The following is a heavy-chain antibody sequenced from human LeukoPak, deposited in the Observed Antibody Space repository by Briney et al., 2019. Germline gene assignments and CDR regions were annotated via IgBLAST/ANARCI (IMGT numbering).Heavy chain of an antibody. J-gene: IGHJ4*02. CDR2: IYTSGST. D-gene: IGHD6-13*01. CDR3: ASSIEAAGEY. Sequence: SETLSLTCTVSGGSISSGSYYWSWIRRPAWKGLEWIGRIYTSGSTNYNPSLKSRVTISVDTSKNQFSLKLSSVTAADTAVYYCASSIEAAGEYWGQGTLVTVSS. CDR1: GGSISSGSYY. V-gene: IGHV4-61*02.